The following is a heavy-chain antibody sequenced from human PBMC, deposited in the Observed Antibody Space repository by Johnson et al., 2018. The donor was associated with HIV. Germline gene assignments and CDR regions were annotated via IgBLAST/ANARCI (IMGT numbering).Heavy chain of an antibody. Sequence: VQLVESGGGLVQPGGSLRLSCAASGFTFSDYYMDWVRQAPGKGLEWVGRTTDKLNSYTTKYAASVKGRFTISRDDSKKSLYLQMNSLKTEDTAVYYCVRVELGAFDIWGQGTMVTVSS. CDR1: GFTFSDYY. CDR3: VRVELGAFDI. CDR2: TTDKLNSYTT. J-gene: IGHJ3*02. V-gene: IGHV3-72*01. D-gene: IGHD1-7*01.